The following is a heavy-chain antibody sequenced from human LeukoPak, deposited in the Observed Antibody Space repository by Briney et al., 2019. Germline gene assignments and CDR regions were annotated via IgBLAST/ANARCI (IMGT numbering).Heavy chain of an antibody. CDR3: ARVPPHSSWYHYFDY. J-gene: IGHJ4*02. CDR2: INTNTGNP. CDR1: GYTFTSYA. V-gene: IGHV7-4-1*02. D-gene: IGHD6-13*01. Sequence: GASVKVSCTASGYTFTSYAMNWVRQAPGQGLEWMGWINTNTGNPTYAQGFTGRFVFSLDTSVSTAYLQISSLKAEDTAVYYCARVPPHSSWYHYFDYWGQGTLVTVSS.